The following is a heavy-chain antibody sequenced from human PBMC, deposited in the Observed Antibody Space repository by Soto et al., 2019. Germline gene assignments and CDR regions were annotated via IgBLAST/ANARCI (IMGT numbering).Heavy chain of an antibody. CDR1: GGSISSYH. Sequence: PSETLSLTCTVSGGSISSYHWSWIRQPPGKGLEWIGYIYYSGSTNYNPSLKSRVTISVDTSKNQFSLKLSSVTAADTAVYYCARGGGSVVDIWGQGTMVTVSS. D-gene: IGHD6-19*01. V-gene: IGHV4-59*01. J-gene: IGHJ3*02. CDR3: ARGGGSVVDI. CDR2: IYYSGST.